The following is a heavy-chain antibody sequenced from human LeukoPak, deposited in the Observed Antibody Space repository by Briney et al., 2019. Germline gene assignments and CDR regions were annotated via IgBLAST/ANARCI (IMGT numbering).Heavy chain of an antibody. CDR1: GFIFSSYG. Sequence: GGSLRLSCAASGFIFSSYGMHWVRQAPGKGLEWVAVIWYDGSNKYYADSVKGRFTISRDNSKNTLYLQMNSLRAEDTAVYYCARRYCSSTSCYFSNWFNPWGQGTLVTVSS. D-gene: IGHD2-2*01. J-gene: IGHJ5*02. CDR3: ARRYCSSTSCYFSNWFNP. CDR2: IWYDGSNK. V-gene: IGHV3-33*01.